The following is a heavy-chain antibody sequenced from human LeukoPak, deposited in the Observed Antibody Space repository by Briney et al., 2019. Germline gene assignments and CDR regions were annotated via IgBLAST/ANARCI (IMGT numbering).Heavy chain of an antibody. CDR1: GGSFSGYY. CDR2: IYCSGST. CDR3: ASTPLTYSGSYYRIDY. Sequence: SETLSLTCAVYGGSFSGYYWSWIRQPPGKGLEWIGYIYCSGSTNYNPSLKSRVTISVDTPKNQFSLKLSSVTAADTAVYYCASTPLTYSGSYYRIDYWGQGTRVTVSS. V-gene: IGHV4-59*01. J-gene: IGHJ4*02. D-gene: IGHD1-26*01.